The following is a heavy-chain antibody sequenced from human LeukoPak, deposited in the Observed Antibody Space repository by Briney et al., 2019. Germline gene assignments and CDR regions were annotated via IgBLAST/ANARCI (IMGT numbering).Heavy chain of an antibody. Sequence: GGSLRLSCAASGFIFSSYWMSWVRQAPGKGLEWVANINQDGSEKFYVDSVKGRFTISRDNAKNSLYLQMNSLRAEDTALYYCAKDIARNSGSYPIEGIDYWGQGTLVTVSS. CDR3: AKDIARNSGSYPIEGIDY. J-gene: IGHJ4*02. D-gene: IGHD3-10*01. CDR2: INQDGSEK. CDR1: GFIFSSYW. V-gene: IGHV3-7*03.